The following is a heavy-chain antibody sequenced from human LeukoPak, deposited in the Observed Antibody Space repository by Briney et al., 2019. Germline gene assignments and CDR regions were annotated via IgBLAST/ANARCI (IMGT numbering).Heavy chain of an antibody. CDR1: GFTFSNYG. J-gene: IGHJ1*01. CDR3: AKDLFRDSSHPEYFQH. D-gene: IGHD3-22*01. CDR2: TSYDGSNQ. Sequence: PGRSLRLSCAASGFTFSNYGMYWVRQAPGKGLEWVAVTSYDGSNQYYADSVNGRFTISRDNSKNTLYLQMNSLRAEDTAVYYCAKDLFRDSSHPEYFQHWGQGTLVTVSS. V-gene: IGHV3-30*18.